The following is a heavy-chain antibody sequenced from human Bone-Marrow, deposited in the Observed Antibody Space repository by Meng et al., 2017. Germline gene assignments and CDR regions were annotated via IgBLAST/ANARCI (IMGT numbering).Heavy chain of an antibody. D-gene: IGHD3-22*01. V-gene: IGHV3-7*01. CDR2: IKQDGSEK. CDR3: ARGLYYYDSSGYYYGY. Sequence: GGSLRLSCAASGFTFSRYWMSWVRQAPGKGLEWVANIKQDGSEKYYVDSVKGRFTISRDNAKNSLYLQMNSLRAEDTAVYYCARGLYYYDSSGYYYGYWGQGTLVTVSS. CDR1: GFTFSRYW. J-gene: IGHJ4*02.